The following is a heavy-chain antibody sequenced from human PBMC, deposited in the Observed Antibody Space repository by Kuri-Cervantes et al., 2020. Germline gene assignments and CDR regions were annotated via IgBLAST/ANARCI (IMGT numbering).Heavy chain of an antibody. Sequence: GGSLRLSCAASGFTFSSYSMNWVRQAPGKGLEWVSSISSSSSYIYYADSVKGRFTISRDNAKNSLYLQMNSLRAEDTALYYCAKDSQPKYSNSSAFDYWGQGTLVTVSS. CDR3: AKDSQPKYSNSSAFDY. D-gene: IGHD6-6*01. CDR1: GFTFSSYS. J-gene: IGHJ4*02. V-gene: IGHV3-21*04. CDR2: ISSSSSYI.